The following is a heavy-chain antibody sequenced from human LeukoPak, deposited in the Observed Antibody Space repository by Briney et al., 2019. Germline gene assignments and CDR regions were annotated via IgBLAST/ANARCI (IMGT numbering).Heavy chain of an antibody. V-gene: IGHV4-38-2*01. D-gene: IGHD3-22*01. CDR2: IYHSGST. Sequence: SETLSLTCAVSGYSISSGHYWGWIRQPPGKGLEWIGSIYHSGSTYYNPSLKSRVTISVDTSKSQFSLKLSSVTAADTAVYYCARMTYYDSNGYYYSYFDYWGQGTLVTVSS. J-gene: IGHJ4*02. CDR1: GYSISSGHY. CDR3: ARMTYYDSNGYYYSYFDY.